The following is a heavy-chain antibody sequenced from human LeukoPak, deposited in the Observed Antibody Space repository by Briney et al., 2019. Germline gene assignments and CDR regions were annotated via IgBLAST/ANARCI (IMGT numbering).Heavy chain of an antibody. Sequence: AGGSLRLSCAASGFTFSDYYMSWIRQAPGKGLEWVSYISSSGSTIYYADSVKGRFTISRDNAKNSLYLQMNSLKTEDTAVYYCTRDPDIVVVTALASYWGQGTLVTVSS. CDR1: GFTFSDYY. CDR3: TRDPDIVVVTALASY. D-gene: IGHD2-21*02. V-gene: IGHV3-11*01. CDR2: ISSSGSTI. J-gene: IGHJ4*02.